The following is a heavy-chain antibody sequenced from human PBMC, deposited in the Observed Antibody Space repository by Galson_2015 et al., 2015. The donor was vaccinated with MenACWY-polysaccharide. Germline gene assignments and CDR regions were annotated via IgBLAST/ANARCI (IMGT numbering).Heavy chain of an antibody. CDR2: IYYSGST. D-gene: IGHD6-19*01. J-gene: IGHJ4*02. CDR3: ARLRGSSGWYGDWNFDY. V-gene: IGHV4-59*08. CDR1: GGSISSYY. Sequence: SETLSLTCTVSGGSISSYYWSWIRQPPGKGLEWIGYIYYSGSTNYNPSLKSRVTISVDTSKNQFSLKLSSVTAADTAVYYCARLRGSSGWYGDWNFDYWGQGTLVTVSS.